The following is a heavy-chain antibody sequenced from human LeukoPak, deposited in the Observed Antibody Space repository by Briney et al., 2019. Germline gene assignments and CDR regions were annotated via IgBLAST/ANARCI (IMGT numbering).Heavy chain of an antibody. Sequence: PSETLSLTCTVSGGSISSSSYYWGWIRQPPGKGLEWIGSIYYSGSTYYNLSLKSRVTISVDTSKNQFSLKLSSVTAADTAVYYCARHRGYSYGYYLDYWGQGTLVTVSS. CDR2: IYYSGST. J-gene: IGHJ4*02. CDR1: GGSISSSSYY. V-gene: IGHV4-39*01. CDR3: ARHRGYSYGYYLDY. D-gene: IGHD5-18*01.